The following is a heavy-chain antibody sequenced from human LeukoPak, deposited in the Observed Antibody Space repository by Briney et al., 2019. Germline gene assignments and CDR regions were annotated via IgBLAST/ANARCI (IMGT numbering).Heavy chain of an antibody. V-gene: IGHV3-21*01. CDR1: GFTFSTYT. Sequence: PGGSLRLSCAASGFTFSTYTMNWVRQAPGKGPEWVSSISSTTTYIYHADSVKGRFTISRDNAKNSLYLQMNGLRVEDTAVYYCARELPNEGFDYWGQGTLVTVSS. CDR2: ISSTTTYI. J-gene: IGHJ4*02. CDR3: ARELPNEGFDY. D-gene: IGHD1-1*01.